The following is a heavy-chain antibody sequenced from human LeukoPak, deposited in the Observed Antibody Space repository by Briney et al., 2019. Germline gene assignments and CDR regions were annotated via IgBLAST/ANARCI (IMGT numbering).Heavy chain of an antibody. V-gene: IGHV4-30-4*08. CDR1: GGSISSGDYY. CDR2: IYYSGST. Sequence: SETLSLTCTVSGGSISSGDYYWSWIRQPPGKGLEWIGYIYYSGSTYYNPSLKSRVTISVDTSKNQFSLKLSSVTAADTAVYYCARANWGSPGHFDYWDQGTLVTVSS. J-gene: IGHJ4*02. D-gene: IGHD7-27*01. CDR3: ARANWGSPGHFDY.